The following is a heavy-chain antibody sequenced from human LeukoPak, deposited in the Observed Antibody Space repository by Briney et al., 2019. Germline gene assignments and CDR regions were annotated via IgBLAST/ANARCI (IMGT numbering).Heavy chain of an antibody. D-gene: IGHD2-15*01. Sequence: PSETLSLTCTVSGGSISSYYWSWIRQPPGKGLEWIGYIYYSGSTNYNPSLKSRVTISVDTSKNQFSLKLSSVTAADTAVYYCARHVGCSGGSSPIHYFDYWGQGTLLTVSS. CDR1: GGSISSYY. CDR2: IYYSGST. V-gene: IGHV4-59*08. CDR3: ARHVGCSGGSSPIHYFDY. J-gene: IGHJ4*02.